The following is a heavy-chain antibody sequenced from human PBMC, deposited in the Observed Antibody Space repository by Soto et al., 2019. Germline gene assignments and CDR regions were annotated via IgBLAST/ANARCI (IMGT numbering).Heavy chain of an antibody. CDR3: ARGLLDLAAAGTSWFDP. Sequence: ASETLSLTCTVSGGSISSGGYYWSWIRQHPGKGLEWIGYIYYSGSTYYNPSLKSRVTISVDTSKNQFSLKLSSVTAADTAVYYCARGLLDLAAAGTSWFDPWGQGALVTVSS. V-gene: IGHV4-31*02. CDR2: IYYSGST. D-gene: IGHD6-13*01. J-gene: IGHJ5*02. CDR1: GGSISSGGYY.